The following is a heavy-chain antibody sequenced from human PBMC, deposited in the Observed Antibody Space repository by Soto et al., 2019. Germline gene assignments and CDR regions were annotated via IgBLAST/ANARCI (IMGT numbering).Heavy chain of an antibody. J-gene: IGHJ4*02. CDR2: ISWNSGRT. D-gene: IGHD1-26*01. CDR3: AKGRCGRHGGDSFDY. V-gene: IGHV3-9*01. Sequence: EVQLVESGGGLVQPGRSLRLSCAASGFTYDDYDMHWVRQAPGKGLEWVSAISWNSGRTAYADSVKGRFTISRDNAKNSLYLQMNSLRAEDTVLYHCAKGRCGRHGGDSFDYWGQETLVTVSS. CDR1: GFTYDDYD.